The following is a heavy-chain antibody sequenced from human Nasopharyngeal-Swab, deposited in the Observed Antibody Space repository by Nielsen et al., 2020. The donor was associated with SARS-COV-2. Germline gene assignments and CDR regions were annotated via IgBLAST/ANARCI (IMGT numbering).Heavy chain of an antibody. J-gene: IGHJ4*02. Sequence: GGSLRLSCKGSGCSFTSYWIGWVRQMPGKGLEWMGIIYPGDSDTRYSPSFQGKVTISADKSISTAYLPWSSLKASDTAMYYWARRHPTTLAVDYWGQGTLVTVSS. CDR3: ARRHPTTLAVDY. CDR2: IYPGDSDT. V-gene: IGHV5-51*01. D-gene: IGHD1-1*01. CDR1: GCSFTSYW.